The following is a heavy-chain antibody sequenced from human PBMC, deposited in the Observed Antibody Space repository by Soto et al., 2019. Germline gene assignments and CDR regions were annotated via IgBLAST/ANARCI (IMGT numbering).Heavy chain of an antibody. J-gene: IGHJ6*02. CDR3: AKAHSSGWANYYHYDMDV. Sequence: VHLVESGGGVVQPGTSLRLSCAASGFTFSSYGMHWVRQAPGKGLEWVAIISYDGSHKYYADSVKGRFTISRDNSKNTLYLQMNGLRAEDTAMYYCAKAHSSGWANYYHYDMDVWGQGTTVTVSS. D-gene: IGHD6-19*01. CDR2: ISYDGSHK. V-gene: IGHV3-30*18. CDR1: GFTFSSYG.